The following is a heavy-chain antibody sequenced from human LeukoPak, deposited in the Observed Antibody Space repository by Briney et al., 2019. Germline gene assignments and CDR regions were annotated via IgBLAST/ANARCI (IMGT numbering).Heavy chain of an antibody. D-gene: IGHD6-13*01. CDR2: INPNSGGT. V-gene: IGHV1-2*02. Sequence: ASVKVSCKASGYTFTGYYMHWVRQAPGQGLEWMGWINPNSGGTNYAQKFQGRVTMTRDTSISTACMELRSLRSDDTAVYYCARDLVGTAAAAHSYYYYNGMDVWGQGTTVTVSS. CDR3: ARDLVGTAAAAHSYYYYNGMDV. CDR1: GYTFTGYY. J-gene: IGHJ6*02.